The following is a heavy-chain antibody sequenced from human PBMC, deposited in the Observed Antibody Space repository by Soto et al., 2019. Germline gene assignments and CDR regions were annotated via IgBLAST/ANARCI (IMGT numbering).Heavy chain of an antibody. Sequence: PGGSLRLSCAISGFSVSSNYLSWVRQAPGKGLEWVSVHYSGGSTYYADSVQGRFTISRDKSNNTLYLQMRRVRAEDTALYYCAKDGAPSIAAAADGMDVWGQGTTVTVSS. D-gene: IGHD6-13*01. V-gene: IGHV3-53*01. CDR3: AKDGAPSIAAAADGMDV. CDR2: HYSGGST. CDR1: GFSVSSNY. J-gene: IGHJ6*02.